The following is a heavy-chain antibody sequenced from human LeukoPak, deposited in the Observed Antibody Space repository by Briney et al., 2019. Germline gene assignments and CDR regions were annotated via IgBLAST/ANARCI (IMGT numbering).Heavy chain of an antibody. J-gene: IGHJ5*02. Sequence: ASVKVSCKASGYTFTGYYMHWVRQAPGQGLEWMGRINPNSGGTSYAQRFQGRVTMTRDTSISTAYMELSRLRSDDTAVYYCARDKDIVLMVYASGGFDPWGQGTLVTVSS. CDR1: GYTFTGYY. CDR3: ARDKDIVLMVYASGGFDP. V-gene: IGHV1-2*06. CDR2: INPNSGGT. D-gene: IGHD2-8*01.